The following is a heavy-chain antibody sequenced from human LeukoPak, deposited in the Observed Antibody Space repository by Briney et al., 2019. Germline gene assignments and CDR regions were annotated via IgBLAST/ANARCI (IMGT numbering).Heavy chain of an antibody. CDR2: IYYSGST. CDR3: ARVTTVLTVDY. CDR1: GGSISSSSYY. J-gene: IGHJ4*02. Sequence: SQTLSLTCTVAGGSISSSSYYWGWIRQPPGKGLEWIGSIYYSGSTYYSPSLKSRVTISVGTYKSQFSLNLSSVTAADTAVYYCARVTTVLTVDYWGQGTLVTVSS. D-gene: IGHD4-23*01. V-gene: IGHV4-39*07.